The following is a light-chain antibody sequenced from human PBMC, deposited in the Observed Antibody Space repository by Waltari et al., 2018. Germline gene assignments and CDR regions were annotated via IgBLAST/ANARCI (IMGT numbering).Light chain of an antibody. Sequence: SYVLTQPPSVSVAPGKTARITCGGNNIGSKSVHWYQQKPGQAPVLVIYDDSGRPSGIPQGISGSNSGNTATLTISRVEAGDEADYYCQVWGSSSDHHYVFGTGTKLTVL. CDR1: NIGSKS. CDR3: QVWGSSSDHHYV. J-gene: IGLJ1*01. CDR2: DDS. V-gene: IGLV3-21*04.